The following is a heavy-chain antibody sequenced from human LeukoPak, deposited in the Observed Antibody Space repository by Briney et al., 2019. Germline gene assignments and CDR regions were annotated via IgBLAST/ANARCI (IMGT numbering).Heavy chain of an antibody. CDR3: TRHSSGYPEGGYFDY. V-gene: IGHV3-30-3*01. CDR1: GFTFSSYA. Sequence: GRSLRLSCAASGFTFSSYAMHWVRQAPGKGLEWVAVISYDGSNKYYADSVKGRFTISRDNSKNTLYLQMNSLRAEDTAVYYCTRHSSGYPEGGYFDYWGQGTLVTVSS. CDR2: ISYDGSNK. D-gene: IGHD3-22*01. J-gene: IGHJ4*02.